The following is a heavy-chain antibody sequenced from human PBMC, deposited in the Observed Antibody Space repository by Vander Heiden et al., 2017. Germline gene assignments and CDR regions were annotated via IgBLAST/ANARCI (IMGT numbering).Heavy chain of an antibody. CDR1: GFTFSCYW. J-gene: IGHJ4*02. Sequence: EVQLVESGGGLVQPGGSLRLSCAASGFTFSCYWVSWVRQAPGKGLEWVANIKQDGSEKYYVDSVKGRFTISRDNAKNSLYLQMNSLRAEDTAVYYCARDGDYGGLWDWGQGTLVTVSS. CDR3: ARDGDYGGLWD. D-gene: IGHD4-17*01. CDR2: IKQDGSEK. V-gene: IGHV3-7*01.